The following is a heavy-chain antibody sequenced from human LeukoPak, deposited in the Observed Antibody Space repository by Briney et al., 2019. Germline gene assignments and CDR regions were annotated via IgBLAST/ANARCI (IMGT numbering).Heavy chain of an antibody. CDR1: GFTFSSYG. J-gene: IGHJ6*03. D-gene: IGHD2-2*01. CDR2: IRYDGSNK. V-gene: IGHV3-30*02. CDR3: AKTGCSSTSCQTYYYYYMDV. Sequence: GGSLRLSCAASGFTFSSYGMHWVRQAPGKGLEWVAFIRYDGSNKYYADSVKGRFTISRDNSKNTLYLQMNSLRAEDTAVYYCAKTGCSSTSCQTYYYYYMDVWGKGTTVTVSS.